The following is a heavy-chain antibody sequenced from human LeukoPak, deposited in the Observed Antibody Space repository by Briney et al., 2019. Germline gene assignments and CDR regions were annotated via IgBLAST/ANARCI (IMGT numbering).Heavy chain of an antibody. CDR1: GGSISSSSYY. D-gene: IGHD1-26*01. J-gene: IGHJ4*02. V-gene: IGHV4-61*01. CDR3: ARTAWYSGSYFDY. Sequence: SETLSLTCTVSGGSISSSSYYWSWIRQPPGKGLEWIGYIYYSGSTNYNPSLKSRVTISVDTSKNQFSLKLSSVTAADTAVYYCARTAWYSGSYFDYWGQGTLVTVSS. CDR2: IYYSGST.